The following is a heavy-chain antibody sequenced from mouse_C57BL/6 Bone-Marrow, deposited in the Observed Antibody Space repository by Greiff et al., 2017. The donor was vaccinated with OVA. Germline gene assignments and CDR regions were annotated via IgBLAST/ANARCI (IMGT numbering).Heavy chain of an antibody. CDR2: ISDGGSYT. J-gene: IGHJ4*01. CDR3: ARDYDGYYDAMDY. D-gene: IGHD2-3*01. CDR1: GFTFSSYA. V-gene: IGHV5-4*01. Sequence: DVKLEESGGGLVKPGGSLKLSCAASGFTFSSYAMSWVRQTPEKRLEWVATISDGGSYTYYPDNVKGRFTISRDNAKNNLYLQMSHPKSEDTAMYYCARDYDGYYDAMDYWGQGTSVTVSS.